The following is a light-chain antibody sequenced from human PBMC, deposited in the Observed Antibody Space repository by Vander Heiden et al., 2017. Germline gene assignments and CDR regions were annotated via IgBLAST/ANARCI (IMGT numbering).Light chain of an antibody. CDR2: DAS. J-gene: IGKJ1*01. CDR1: QSISSW. CDR3: QHYNHYPWT. Sequence: IQLTHSPSTLSASVRARLPITCRCSQSISSWLAWYQQKPGKAPKLLIYDASSLVSGVPSRFSGSGSGTEFTLTISSLQADDFATYYCQHYNHYPWTFGQGTKVEIK. V-gene: IGKV1-5*01.